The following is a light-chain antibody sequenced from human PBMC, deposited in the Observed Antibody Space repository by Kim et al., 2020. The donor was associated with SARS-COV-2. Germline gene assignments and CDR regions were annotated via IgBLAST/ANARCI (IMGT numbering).Light chain of an antibody. CDR1: QDISDL. V-gene: IGKV1-12*01. CDR2: LAS. J-gene: IGKJ4*01. CDR3: QQAKNFPLT. Sequence: DIQMTQSPSSVSASLGDRVTITCRTSQDISDLLAWYQQKPGKAPHLLIYLASSLQSGVSSRFSGSGSGTDFTLTINNLQPEDFATYYCQQAKNFPLTFGGGTKLEI.